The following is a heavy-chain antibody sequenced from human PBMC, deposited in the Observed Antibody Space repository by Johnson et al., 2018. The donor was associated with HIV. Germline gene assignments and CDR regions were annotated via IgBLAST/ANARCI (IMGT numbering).Heavy chain of an antibody. Sequence: VQVLESGGGVVQPGRSLRLSCAASGFPFSTYSMHWVRQAPGKGLEWVTVISHDGSKKYYADSLKGRFTISRDNSKNTLYLQMNSLRAEDTAVYYCAKDSMWYNWNQFEAFDIWGQGTMVTVSS. CDR3: AKDSMWYNWNQFEAFDI. D-gene: IGHD1-20*01. CDR2: ISHDGSKK. V-gene: IGHV3-30-3*01. J-gene: IGHJ3*02. CDR1: GFPFSTYS.